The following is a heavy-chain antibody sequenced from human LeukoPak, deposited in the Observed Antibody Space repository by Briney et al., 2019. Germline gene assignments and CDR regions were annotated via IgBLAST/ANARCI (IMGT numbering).Heavy chain of an antibody. CDR2: IKQDGSEK. J-gene: IGHJ4*02. V-gene: IGHV3-7*01. Sequence: GGSLRLSCAASGFTFSSYWMSWVRQAPGKGLEWVANIKQDGSEKYYVDSVKGRFTISRDNAKNSLYLQMNSLRAEDTAVYYCARVKQVNSGWHRGPLYYFDYWGQGTLVTVSS. D-gene: IGHD6-19*01. CDR3: ARVKQVNSGWHRGPLYYFDY. CDR1: GFTFSSYW.